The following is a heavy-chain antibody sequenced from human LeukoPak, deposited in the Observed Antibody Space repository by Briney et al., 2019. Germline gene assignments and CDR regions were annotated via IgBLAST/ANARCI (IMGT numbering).Heavy chain of an antibody. CDR3: ARDSTMITFGGVIVHSHYFDY. CDR2: MNPKTGNT. V-gene: IGHV1-8*01. Sequence: ASVKVSCTASGYTFSSYDINWVRQAAGQGLEWMGWMNPKTGNTGFAQKFQGRLSFTRNTSINTAYMELSSLRSEDTAVYYCARDSTMITFGGVIVHSHYFDYWGQGTLVTVSS. D-gene: IGHD3-16*02. CDR1: GYTFSSYD. J-gene: IGHJ4*02.